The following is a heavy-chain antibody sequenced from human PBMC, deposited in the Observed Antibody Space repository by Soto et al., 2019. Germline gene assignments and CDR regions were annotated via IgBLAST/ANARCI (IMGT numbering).Heavy chain of an antibody. Sequence: PGWSLRLSCVASGFTFRSHWMHWVRQSPGKGLVWVSQINSDGSSANYADAVKGRFTFSRDNAKNTLYLQMNSLRAEDTAVYYCARGTPPNYYDSRGHFDDWGQGTLVTVAS. CDR1: GFTFRSHW. CDR3: ARGTPPNYYDSRGHFDD. J-gene: IGHJ4*02. V-gene: IGHV3-74*01. CDR2: INSDGSSA. D-gene: IGHD3-22*01.